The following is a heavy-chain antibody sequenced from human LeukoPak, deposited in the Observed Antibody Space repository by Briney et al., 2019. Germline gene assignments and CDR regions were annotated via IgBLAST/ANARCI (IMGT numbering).Heavy chain of an antibody. J-gene: IGHJ6*03. Sequence: SVKVSCKASGGTFSSYAISWVRQAPGQGLEWMGGIIPIFGTANYAQKFQGRVTITADESTSTAYMELSSLRSEDTAVYYCARGGRVVDYYDSSGYYYMDVWGKGTTVTISS. CDR2: IIPIFGTA. V-gene: IGHV1-69*13. D-gene: IGHD3-22*01. CDR3: ARGGRVVDYYDSSGYYYMDV. CDR1: GGTFSSYA.